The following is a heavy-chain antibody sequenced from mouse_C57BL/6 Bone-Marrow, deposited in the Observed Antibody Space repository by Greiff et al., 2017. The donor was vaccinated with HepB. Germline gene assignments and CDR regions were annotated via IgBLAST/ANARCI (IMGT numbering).Heavy chain of an antibody. J-gene: IGHJ3*01. V-gene: IGHV1-78*01. CDR2: IYPRDGST. Sequence: VKVVESDAELVKPGASVKISCKVSGYTFTDHTIHWMKQRPEQGLEWIGYIYPRDGSTKYNEKFKAKATLTADKSSSTAYMQLNSLTSEDSAVYFCARWGDDYDPPFAYWGQGTLVTVSA. CDR1: GYTFTDHT. D-gene: IGHD2-4*01. CDR3: ARWGDDYDPPFAY.